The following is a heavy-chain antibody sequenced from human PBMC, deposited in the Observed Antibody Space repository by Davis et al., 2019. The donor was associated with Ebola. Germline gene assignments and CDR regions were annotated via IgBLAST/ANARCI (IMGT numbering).Heavy chain of an antibody. D-gene: IGHD1-26*01. J-gene: IGHJ3*02. Sequence: SLKISCAASGFTFDDYAMHWVRQAPGKGLEWVSGISWNSGSIGYADSVKGRFTISRDNAKNSLYLQMNSLRAEDTALYYCAKDSGSYGAFDIWGQGTMVTVSS. CDR2: ISWNSGSI. CDR1: GFTFDDYA. CDR3: AKDSGSYGAFDI. V-gene: IGHV3-9*01.